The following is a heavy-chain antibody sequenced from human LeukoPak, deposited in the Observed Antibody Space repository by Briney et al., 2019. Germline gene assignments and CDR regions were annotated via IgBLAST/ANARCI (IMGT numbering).Heavy chain of an antibody. V-gene: IGHV1-69*13. J-gene: IGHJ4*02. CDR1: GGTFSSYA. Sequence: ASVKFSCKASGGTFSSYAISWVRQAPGQGLEWMGGIIPIFGTANYAQKFQGRVTITADESTSTAYMELSSLRSEDTAVYYCASEGYCSSTSCSYRDWGQGTLVTVSS. CDR2: IIPIFGTA. D-gene: IGHD2-2*01. CDR3: ASEGYCSSTSCSYRD.